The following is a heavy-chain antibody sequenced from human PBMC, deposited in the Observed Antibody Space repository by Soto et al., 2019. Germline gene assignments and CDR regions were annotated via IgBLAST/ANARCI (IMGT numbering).Heavy chain of an antibody. Sequence: GASVKVSCKASGGTFSSYAISWVRQAPGQGLEWMGGIIPIFGTANYAQKFQGRVTITADESTSTAYMELSSLRSEDTAVYYCARARPLFFMVIDYYDSSGYSPPYGMDVWGQGTTVTVSS. CDR2: IIPIFGTA. D-gene: IGHD3-22*01. V-gene: IGHV1-69*13. CDR1: GGTFSSYA. CDR3: ARARPLFFMVIDYYDSSGYSPPYGMDV. J-gene: IGHJ6*02.